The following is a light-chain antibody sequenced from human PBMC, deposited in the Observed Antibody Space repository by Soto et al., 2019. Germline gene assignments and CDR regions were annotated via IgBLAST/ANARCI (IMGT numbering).Light chain of an antibody. CDR2: ANN. CDR3: QSYDSSLRGV. Sequence: QSVLTQPPSVSGAPGQRVTISCTGSSSDIGAGYDVHWYQQLPGTAPKLVIYANNNRPSGVPDRFSASKSGTSASLAITGLQADDEADYYCQSYDSSLRGVFGTGTKLTVL. V-gene: IGLV1-40*01. CDR1: SSDIGAGYD. J-gene: IGLJ1*01.